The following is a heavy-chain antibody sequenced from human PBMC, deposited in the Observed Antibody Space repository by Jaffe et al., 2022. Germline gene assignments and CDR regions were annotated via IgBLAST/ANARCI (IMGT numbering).Heavy chain of an antibody. Sequence: QVQLVQSGAEVKKPGASVKVSCKASGYTFTSYYMHWVRQAPGQGLEWMGIINPSGGSTSYAQKFQGRVTMTRDTSTSTVYMELSSLRSEDTAVYYCAIEEGGQDYRNYYYYYYMDVWGKGTTVTVSS. CDR3: AIEEGGQDYRNYYYYYYMDV. V-gene: IGHV1-46*01. CDR1: GYTFTSYY. J-gene: IGHJ6*03. CDR2: INPSGGST. D-gene: IGHD4-4*01.